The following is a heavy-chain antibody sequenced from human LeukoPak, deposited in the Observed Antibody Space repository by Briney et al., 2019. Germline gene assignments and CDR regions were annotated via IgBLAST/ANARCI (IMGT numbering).Heavy chain of an antibody. Sequence: GGSLRLSCAASGFAFSSYAMSWVRQAPGKGLEWVSAISGSGGSTCYADSVKGRFTISRDNSKNTLHLQMNSLRAEDTAVYYCAKDIGSGYDFFDYWGQGTLVTVSS. CDR3: AKDIGSGYDFFDY. D-gene: IGHD5-12*01. V-gene: IGHV3-23*01. CDR2: ISGSGGST. CDR1: GFAFSSYA. J-gene: IGHJ4*02.